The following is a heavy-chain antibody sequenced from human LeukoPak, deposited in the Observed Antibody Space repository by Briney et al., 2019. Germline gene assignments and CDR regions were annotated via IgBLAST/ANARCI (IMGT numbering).Heavy chain of an antibody. CDR1: GYTFTSYG. CDR2: ISAYNGNT. CDR3: ARNRGGVLWFGELLNQYYGMDV. V-gene: IGHV1-18*01. Sequence: ASVKVSCKASGYTFTSYGISWVRQAPGQGLEWMGWISAYNGNTNYAQKLQGRVTMTTDTSTSTAYMELRSLRSDDTAVYYCARNRGGVLWFGELLNQYYGMDVWGQGTTVTVSS. J-gene: IGHJ6*02. D-gene: IGHD3-10*01.